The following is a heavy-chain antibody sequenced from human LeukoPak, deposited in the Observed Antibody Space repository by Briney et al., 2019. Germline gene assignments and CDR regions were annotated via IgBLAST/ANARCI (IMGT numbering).Heavy chain of an antibody. V-gene: IGHV3-21*01. CDR3: ARDPTMVRGIDY. D-gene: IGHD3-10*01. CDR2: ISSSSSYI. J-gene: IGHJ4*02. CDR1: GFTFSSYS. Sequence: GGSLRLSCAASGFTFSSYSMNWVRQAPGKGLEWVSSISSSSSYIYYADSVKGRFTISRDNAKNSLYLQMNSLRAEDTAVYYCARDPTMVRGIDYWGQGTLVTVSS.